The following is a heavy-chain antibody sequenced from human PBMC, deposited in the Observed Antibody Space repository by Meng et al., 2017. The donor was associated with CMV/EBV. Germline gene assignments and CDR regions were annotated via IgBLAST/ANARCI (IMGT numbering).Heavy chain of an antibody. D-gene: IGHD3-10*01. CDR2: ISSSSSYI. CDR3: ARDGKKTLGLYMVRGVIGYYGMDV. Sequence: GESLKISCAASGFTFSNYNINWVRQAPGKGLEWVSSISSSSSYIYYADSVQGRSTISRDNAKNSLYLQMNSLRVEDTAVYYCARDGKKTLGLYMVRGVIGYYGMDVWGQGTTVTVSS. V-gene: IGHV3-21*01. J-gene: IGHJ6*02. CDR1: GFTFSNYN.